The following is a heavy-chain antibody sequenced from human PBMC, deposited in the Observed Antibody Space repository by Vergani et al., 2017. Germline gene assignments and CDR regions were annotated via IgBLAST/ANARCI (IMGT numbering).Heavy chain of an antibody. Sequence: QLQLQESGPGLVKPSETLSLTCTVSGGSISSSSYYWGWIRQPPGKGLEWIGSIYYSGSTYYNPSLKSRVTISVDTSKNQFSLKLSSVTAADTAVYYCAKDGDSSSWYRNQNYYYYGMDVWGQGTTVTVSS. V-gene: IGHV4-39*02. D-gene: IGHD6-13*01. CDR2: IYYSGST. J-gene: IGHJ6*02. CDR3: AKDGDSSSWYRNQNYYYYGMDV. CDR1: GGSISSSSYY.